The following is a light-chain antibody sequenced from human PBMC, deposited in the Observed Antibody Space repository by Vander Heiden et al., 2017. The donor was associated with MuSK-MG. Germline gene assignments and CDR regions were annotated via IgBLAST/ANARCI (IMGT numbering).Light chain of an antibody. Sequence: SSVLTQAPSVSVAPGQTARITCGGNSIGSKSVHWYQQKPGQAPVLVIHHDSDRPAGIPERFSGSNSGNTATLTISRVEAGDEADYYCQVWDSTSDHPGLFGGGTKLTVL. CDR1: SIGSKS. V-gene: IGLV3-21*02. CDR2: HDS. J-gene: IGLJ2*01. CDR3: QVWDSTSDHPGL.